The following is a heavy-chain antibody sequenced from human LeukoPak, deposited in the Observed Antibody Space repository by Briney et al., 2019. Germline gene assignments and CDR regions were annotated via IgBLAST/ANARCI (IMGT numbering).Heavy chain of an antibody. V-gene: IGHV4-4*07. CDR1: GGSISSYY. CDR2: IYTSGST. D-gene: IGHD2-8*01. Sequence: PSETLSLTCTVSGGSISSYYWSWIWQPAGKGLEWIGRIYTSGSTNYNPPLKSRVTMSVDTSKNQFSLKLSSVTAADTAVYYCATSLYLDAFDIWGQGTMVTVSS. J-gene: IGHJ3*02. CDR3: ATSLYLDAFDI.